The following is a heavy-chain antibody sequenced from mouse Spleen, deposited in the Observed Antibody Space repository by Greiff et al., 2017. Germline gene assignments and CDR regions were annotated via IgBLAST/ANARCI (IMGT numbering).Heavy chain of an antibody. CDR3: AIYYGSSYDWYFDV. CDR1: GYSFTDYN. Sequence: VQLKQSGPELVKPGASVKISCKASGYSFTDYNMNWVKQSNGKSLEWIGVINPNYGTTSYNQKFKGKATLTVDQSSSTAYMQLNSLTSEDSAVYYCAIYYGSSYDWYFDVWGAGTTVTVSS. J-gene: IGHJ1*01. V-gene: IGHV1-39*01. CDR2: INPNYGTT. D-gene: IGHD1-1*01.